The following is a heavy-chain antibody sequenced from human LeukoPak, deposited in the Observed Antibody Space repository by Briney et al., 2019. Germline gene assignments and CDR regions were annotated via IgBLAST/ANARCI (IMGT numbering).Heavy chain of an antibody. Sequence: PGGSLRLSCAACGFTFSGSAMHWVRQASGKGLEWVGRIRSKANSYATAYAASVKGRFTISRDDSKNTAYLQMNSLKTEDTAVYYYTRPALDAYYYDSSGFDYWGQGTLVTVSS. D-gene: IGHD3-22*01. V-gene: IGHV3-73*01. CDR3: TRPALDAYYYDSSGFDY. CDR2: IRSKANSYAT. CDR1: GFTFSGSA. J-gene: IGHJ4*02.